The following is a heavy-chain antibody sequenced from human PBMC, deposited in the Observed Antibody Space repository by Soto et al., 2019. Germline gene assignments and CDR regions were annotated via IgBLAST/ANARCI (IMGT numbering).Heavy chain of an antibody. D-gene: IGHD2-8*01. V-gene: IGHV4-39*01. CDR2: IYYTGTT. Sequence: QLQLQESGPGLVKPSETLSLTCTVSGDSISSSNYYWGWIRQPPGKGLEWIGSIYYTGTTYYNPSLKTRVTLSVDTSKNQFSLKMSSVTAADTAVYYCARPLRSGVKYAYWGQGTLVTVSS. CDR1: GDSISSSNYY. J-gene: IGHJ4*02. CDR3: ARPLRSGVKYAY.